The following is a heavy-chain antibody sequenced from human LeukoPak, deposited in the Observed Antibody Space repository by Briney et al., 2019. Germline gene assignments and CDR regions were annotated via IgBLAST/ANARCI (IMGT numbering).Heavy chain of an antibody. V-gene: IGHV3-7*05. D-gene: IGHD1-26*01. CDR2: VKPDGSEE. CDR3: ARGESWAFAY. CDR1: GFTFSTYW. J-gene: IGHJ4*02. Sequence: GGSLRLSCAASGFTFSTYWMSCVRQAPGKGLEWVANVKPDGSEEYYVDSVKGRFTASRDNAKNSLYLQMNSLRAEDTAVYYCARGESWAFAYWGQGTLVTVSS.